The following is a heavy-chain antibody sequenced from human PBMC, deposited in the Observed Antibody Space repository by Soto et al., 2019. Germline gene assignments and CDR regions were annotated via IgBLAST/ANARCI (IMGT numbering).Heavy chain of an antibody. CDR2: VYYLGST. CDR1: GGSMSEYF. Sequence: NPSETLSLTCSVSGGSMSEYFRSWIRQSPERGLEWIGYVYYLGSTDYNPSLKSRVTISVATSKRQFSLRLSSVTAADAAIYYCARDGYDGSGSPYPAYWGPGTQVTVSS. D-gene: IGHD3-10*01. J-gene: IGHJ4*02. CDR3: ARDGYDGSGSPYPAY. V-gene: IGHV4-59*01.